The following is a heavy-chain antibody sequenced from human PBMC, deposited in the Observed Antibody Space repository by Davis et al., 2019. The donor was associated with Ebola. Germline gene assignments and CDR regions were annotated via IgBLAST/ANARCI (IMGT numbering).Heavy chain of an antibody. V-gene: IGHV3-48*02. CDR1: GFTFSSYS. Sequence: WGSLRLSCAASGFTFSSYSMNWVRQAPGKGLEWVSYISSSSSTIYYADSVKGRFTISRDNAKNSLYLQMNSLRDEDTAVYYCARASATYYYDSSGYYSRYYFDYWGQGTLVTVSS. CDR3: ARASATYYYDSSGYYSRYYFDY. CDR2: ISSSSSTI. D-gene: IGHD3-22*01. J-gene: IGHJ4*02.